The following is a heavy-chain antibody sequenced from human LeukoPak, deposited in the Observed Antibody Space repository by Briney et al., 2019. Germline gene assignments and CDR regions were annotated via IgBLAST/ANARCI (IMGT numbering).Heavy chain of an antibody. D-gene: IGHD1-20*01. CDR2: ISGDGGRT. CDR3: AITVCHRYIDL. Sequence: GRSLRLSCPASAFKLDDYAMDWVSQLPGEGLEWVSFISGDGGRTYYADSVTGRFTFSTDHRKNSLYLQMNCHITEDPDMYYRAITVCHRYIDLWGRGTLVTVSS. V-gene: IGHV3-43*02. CDR1: AFKLDDYA. J-gene: IGHJ2*01.